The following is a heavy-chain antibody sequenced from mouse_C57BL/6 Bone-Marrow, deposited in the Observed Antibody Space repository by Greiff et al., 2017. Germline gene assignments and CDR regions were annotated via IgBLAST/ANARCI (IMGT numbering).Heavy chain of an antibody. CDR1: GYSITSGYY. Sequence: EVKLLESGPGLVKPSQSLSLTCSVTGYSITSGYYWNWIRQFPGNKLEWMGYISYDGSNNYNPSLKNRISITRDTSKNQFFLKLNSVTTEDTATYYCARTYYYGSKDYFDYWGQGTTLTVSS. CDR2: ISYDGSN. V-gene: IGHV3-6*01. CDR3: ARTYYYGSKDYFDY. J-gene: IGHJ2*01. D-gene: IGHD1-1*01.